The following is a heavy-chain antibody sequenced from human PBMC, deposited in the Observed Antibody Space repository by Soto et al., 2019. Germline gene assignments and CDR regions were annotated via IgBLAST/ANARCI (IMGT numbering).Heavy chain of an antibody. Sequence: SVKVSCKASGGTFSSYAISWVRQAPGQGLEWMGGIIPIFGTANYAQKFQGRVTITADESTSTAYMELSSLRSEDTAVYYCASPPRWGQAAAKEAKDYYYGMDVWGQGTTVTVSS. D-gene: IGHD6-13*01. J-gene: IGHJ6*02. V-gene: IGHV1-69*13. CDR2: IIPIFGTA. CDR3: ASPPRWGQAAAKEAKDYYYGMDV. CDR1: GGTFSSYA.